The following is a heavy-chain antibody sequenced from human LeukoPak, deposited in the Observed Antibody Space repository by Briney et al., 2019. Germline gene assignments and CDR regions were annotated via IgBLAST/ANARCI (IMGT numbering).Heavy chain of an antibody. D-gene: IGHD3-10*01. CDR3: ARGSGVYASGSFPFDS. V-gene: IGHV3-21*01. CDR1: GFLFSDYS. J-gene: IGHJ4*02. Sequence: GGSLRVSCAVSGFLFSDYSMNWLRQAPGKGLEWVSSVSSSGSYIFYADSVKGRFTISRDNAKNSLYLQMSSLGGEDTAVYYCARGSGVYASGSFPFDSWGQGTLVTVSS. CDR2: VSSSGSYI.